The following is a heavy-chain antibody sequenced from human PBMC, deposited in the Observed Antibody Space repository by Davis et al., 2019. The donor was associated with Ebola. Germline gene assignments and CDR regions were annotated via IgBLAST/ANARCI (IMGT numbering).Heavy chain of an antibody. V-gene: IGHV1-2*02. J-gene: IGHJ5*02. Sequence: ASVKVSCKASGCTFTSYYMHWVRQAPGQGLEWMGWINPNSGGTNYAQKFQGRVTMTRDTSISTAYMELSRLRSDDTAVYYCARDGRVYYYGSGGQNWFDPWGQGTLVTVSS. CDR3: ARDGRVYYYGSGGQNWFDP. CDR2: INPNSGGT. D-gene: IGHD3-10*01. CDR1: GCTFTSYY.